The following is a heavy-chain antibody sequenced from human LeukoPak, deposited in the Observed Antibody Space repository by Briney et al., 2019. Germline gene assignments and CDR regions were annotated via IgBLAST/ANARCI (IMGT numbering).Heavy chain of an antibody. V-gene: IGHV3-11*01. Sequence: PGGSLRLACAAAGFTFSDYYMSWIRQAPGEGLEWVSYISSSGSTIYYADSGKGRFTISRDNATNSLYLQMNRLRAEDTAVYYCARLEHDSSGYSGDYWGQGTLVTVSS. CDR3: ARLEHDSSGYSGDY. J-gene: IGHJ4*02. CDR2: ISSSGSTI. CDR1: GFTFSDYY. D-gene: IGHD3-22*01.